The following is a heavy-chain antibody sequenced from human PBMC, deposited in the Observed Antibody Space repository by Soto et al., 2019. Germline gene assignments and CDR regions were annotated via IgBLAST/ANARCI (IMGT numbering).Heavy chain of an antibody. V-gene: IGHV4-59*01. D-gene: IGHD3-22*01. CDR3: ASSPTYYYDSSGPYYFDY. CDR2: IYYSGST. J-gene: IGHJ4*02. Sequence: QVQLQESGLGLVKPSETLSLTCTVSGGSISNYYWSWIRQPPGKGLEWIGYIYYSGSTNYNPSLKSRATISVDTSKNQFSLKMRSVTAADTAVYYCASSPTYYYDSSGPYYFDYWGQGTLVTVSS. CDR1: GGSISNYY.